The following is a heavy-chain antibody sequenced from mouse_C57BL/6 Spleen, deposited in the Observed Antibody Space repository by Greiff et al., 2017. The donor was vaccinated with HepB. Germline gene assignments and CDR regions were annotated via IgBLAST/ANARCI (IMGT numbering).Heavy chain of an antibody. V-gene: IGHV1-52*01. D-gene: IGHD2-2*01. CDR1: GYTFTSYW. CDR2: IDPSDSET. J-gene: IGHJ1*03. Sequence: VKLQQPGAELVRPGSSVKLSCKASGYTFTSYWMHWVKQRPIQGLEWIGNIDPSDSETHYNQKFKDKATLTVDKSSSTAYMQLSSLTSEDSAVYYCARERDVYDPWYFDVWGTGTTVTVSS. CDR3: ARERDVYDPWYFDV.